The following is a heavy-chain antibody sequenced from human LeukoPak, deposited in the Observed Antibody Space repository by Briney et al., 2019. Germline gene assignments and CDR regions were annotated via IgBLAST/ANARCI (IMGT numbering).Heavy chain of an antibody. D-gene: IGHD3-10*01. CDR3: AKVPSPMVRGVITKYYFDY. Sequence: PGGSLRLSCAASGFTFSSYAMSWVRQAPGKGLEWVSAISGSGGSTYYADSVKGRFTISRDNSKNTLYLQMNSLRAEDTAVYYCAKVPSPMVRGVITKYYFDYWGQGTLVTVSS. CDR1: GFTFSSYA. J-gene: IGHJ4*02. V-gene: IGHV3-23*01. CDR2: ISGSGGST.